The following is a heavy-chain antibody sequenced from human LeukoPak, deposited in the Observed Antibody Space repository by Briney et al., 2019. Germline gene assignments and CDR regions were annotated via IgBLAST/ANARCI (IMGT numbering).Heavy chain of an antibody. D-gene: IGHD4-11*01. Sequence: GGSLRLSCAASGFTFSSYSMSWVCQAPGKGLEWVSSISSRSTYIYYADSVKGRFTISRDNANNSLYLRMNSLRAEDTALYYCARDGDYLMALDYWGQGTLVSVSS. CDR1: GFTFSSYS. J-gene: IGHJ4*02. V-gene: IGHV3-21*01. CDR3: ARDGDYLMALDY. CDR2: ISSRSTYI.